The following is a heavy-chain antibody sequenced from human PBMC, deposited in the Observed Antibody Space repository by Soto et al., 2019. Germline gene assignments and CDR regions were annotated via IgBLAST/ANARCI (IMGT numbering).Heavy chain of an antibody. Sequence: QITLKESGPTLVKPTQTLTLTCSFSGFSLTTSGAGVGWIRQPPGKALEWLAVIYWNDDKRYSPSLKTRLTITKDTSKNQVVRTMTNMAPVDTATYYCARPHPLMIGTDAFDIWGQGTMVTVSS. V-gene: IGHV2-5*01. CDR1: GFSLTTSGAG. CDR3: ARPHPLMIGTDAFDI. J-gene: IGHJ3*02. D-gene: IGHD3-22*01. CDR2: IYWNDDK.